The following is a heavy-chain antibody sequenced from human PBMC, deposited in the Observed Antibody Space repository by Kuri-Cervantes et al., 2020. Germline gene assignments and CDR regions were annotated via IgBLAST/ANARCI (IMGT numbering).Heavy chain of an antibody. CDR3: AKAQETGGDTWYPIVPDS. D-gene: IGHD2-21*01. Sequence: GGSLRLSCAASGFTFSRYAMHWVRQAPGKGLEWVAVISYHGGNEYYADSVKGRLTISRDNSKNTLYLQMNSLRAEDTALYYCAKAQETGGDTWYPIVPDSWGPGTLVTVSS. V-gene: IGHV3-30-3*01. CDR2: ISYHGGNE. J-gene: IGHJ4*02. CDR1: GFTFSRYA.